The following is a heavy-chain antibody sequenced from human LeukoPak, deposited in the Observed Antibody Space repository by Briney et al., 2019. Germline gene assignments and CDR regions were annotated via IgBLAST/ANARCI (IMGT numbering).Heavy chain of an antibody. CDR1: GYIFTAHY. CDR3: AGDDGNYANY. J-gene: IGHJ4*02. CDR2: INIKTGAT. D-gene: IGHD3-22*01. Sequence: ASVKVSCKASGYIFTAHYIQWVRQAPGQGLQWMGWINIKTGATNYAQMFQGRVTMTRDTSISTVYMELSRLTSNDTAVYYCAGDDGNYANYWGQGTEVTVSS. V-gene: IGHV1-2*02.